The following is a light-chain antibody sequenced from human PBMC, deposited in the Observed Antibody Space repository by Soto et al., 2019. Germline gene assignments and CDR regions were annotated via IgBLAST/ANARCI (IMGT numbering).Light chain of an antibody. CDR2: DAS. CDR3: QQRTNWRLT. J-gene: IGKJ4*01. Sequence: EIVLTQSPATLSLSPGERATLSCRASQSVSSHLTWYQQKPGQAPRLLIYDASNRAPGIPTRFSGSGSGTDFTLTISSLEPEDFVVYYCQQRTNWRLTFGGGTKVEIK. CDR1: QSVSSH. V-gene: IGKV3-11*01.